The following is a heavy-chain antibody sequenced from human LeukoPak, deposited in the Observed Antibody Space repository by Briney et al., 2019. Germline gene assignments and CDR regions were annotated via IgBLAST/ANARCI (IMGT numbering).Heavy chain of an antibody. Sequence: SETLSLTCTVSSGSIIGYYWAWIRQPPGKGLEWIGYSQYSVTTEYNPSLASRATISVDTAKDQFSLNLRSVNAADTAVYYCARDRAAGTLDFWGPGTLVTVSS. CDR3: ARDRAAGTLDF. J-gene: IGHJ4*02. D-gene: IGHD6-13*01. CDR1: SGSIIGYY. CDR2: SQYSVTT. V-gene: IGHV4-59*01.